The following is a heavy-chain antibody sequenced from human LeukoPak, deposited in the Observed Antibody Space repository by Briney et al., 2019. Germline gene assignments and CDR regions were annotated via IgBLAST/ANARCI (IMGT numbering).Heavy chain of an antibody. J-gene: IGHJ6*02. Sequence: GGSLRLSCAASGFTFSSYEMNWVRQAPGKGLEWVSSISSSSSYIYYADSVKGRFTISRDNSKNSLYLQMNSLRTEDTALYYCAKAQTYCTNGVCFEYYYYGMDVWGQGTTVTVSS. D-gene: IGHD2-8*01. CDR2: ISSSSSYI. CDR1: GFTFSSYE. V-gene: IGHV3-21*04. CDR3: AKAQTYCTNGVCFEYYYYGMDV.